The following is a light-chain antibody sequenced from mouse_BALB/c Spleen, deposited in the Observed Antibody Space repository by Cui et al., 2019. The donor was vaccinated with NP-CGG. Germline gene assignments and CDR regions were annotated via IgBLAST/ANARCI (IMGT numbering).Light chain of an antibody. V-gene: IGLV1*01. CDR2: GTN. Sequence: AVVTQQSALTTAPGETDKLIHRSSTVAVTTSNYANWVQEKPDHLFTGLIGGTNNRAPGVPARFSGSLIGDKAALTITGAQTEDEAIYFCALWYSNHWVFGGGTKLTVL. CDR3: ALWYSNHWV. CDR1: TVAVTTSNY. J-gene: IGLJ1*01.